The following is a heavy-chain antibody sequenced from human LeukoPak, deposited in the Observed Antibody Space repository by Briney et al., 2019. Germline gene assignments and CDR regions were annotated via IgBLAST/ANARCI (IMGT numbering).Heavy chain of an antibody. Sequence: ASVKVSCKASGYTFTGYYMHWVRQAPGQGLEWMGWINPNSGGTNYAQKFQGRVTMTRDTSISTAYTELSRLRSDDTAVYYCAREKESTVVTPGMRYWGQGTLVTVSS. CDR3: AREKESTVVTPGMRY. CDR2: INPNSGGT. D-gene: IGHD4-23*01. J-gene: IGHJ4*02. CDR1: GYTFTGYY. V-gene: IGHV1-2*02.